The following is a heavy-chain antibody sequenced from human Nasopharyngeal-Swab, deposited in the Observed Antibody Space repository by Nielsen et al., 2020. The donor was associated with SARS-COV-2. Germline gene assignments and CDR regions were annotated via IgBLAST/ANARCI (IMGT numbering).Heavy chain of an antibody. V-gene: IGHV3-48*02. CDR3: ARDGLTYYDILTGYSWFDP. J-gene: IGHJ5*02. CDR2: ISSSSSTI. Sequence: GGSLRLSCAASGFTFSSYSMNWVRQAPGKGLEWVSYISSSSSTIYYADSVKGRFTISRDNAKNSLYLQMNSLRDEDTAVYYCARDGLTYYDILTGYSWFDPWGQGTPVTSPQ. CDR1: GFTFSSYS. D-gene: IGHD3-9*01.